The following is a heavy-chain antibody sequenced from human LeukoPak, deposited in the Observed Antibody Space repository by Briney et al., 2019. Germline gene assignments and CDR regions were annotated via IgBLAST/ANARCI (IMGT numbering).Heavy chain of an antibody. D-gene: IGHD2-2*01. CDR2: IRSKANSYAT. Sequence: PGGSLRLSCAASGFTFSGSAMHWVRQASGKGLEWVGRIRSKANSYATAYAASVKGRFTISRDDSKNTAYLQMNSLKTEDTAVYYCTSRVGAAGVDYWGQGTLVTVSS. V-gene: IGHV3-73*01. CDR3: TSRVGAAGVDY. J-gene: IGHJ4*02. CDR1: GFTFSGSA.